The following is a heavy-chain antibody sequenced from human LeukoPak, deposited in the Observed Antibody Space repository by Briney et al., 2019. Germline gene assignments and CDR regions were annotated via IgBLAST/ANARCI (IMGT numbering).Heavy chain of an antibody. CDR3: ERHDMDVAGGGLDYFDY. CDR1: GGSISRYY. J-gene: IGHJ4*02. V-gene: IGHV4-59*08. CDR2: IYYSGST. Sequence: PSETLSLTCTVSGGSISRYYWSWIRQPPGKGLEWIAYIYYSGSTNYNPSLKSRVTISVDTSKNQFSLKVDSVTAADTAVYYCERHDMDVAGGGLDYFDYWGQGTLVTVSA. D-gene: IGHD1-26*01.